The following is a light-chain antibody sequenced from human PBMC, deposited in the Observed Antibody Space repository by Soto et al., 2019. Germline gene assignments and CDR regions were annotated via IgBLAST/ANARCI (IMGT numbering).Light chain of an antibody. CDR3: QQRSNWPPIT. J-gene: IGKJ5*01. V-gene: IGKV3-11*01. Sequence: PGERATLSCRASQSVSSYLAWYQQKPGQAPRLLIYDASNRATGIPARFSGSGSGTDFTLTISSLEPEDFAVYYCQQRSNWPPITFSQGTRLEIK. CDR1: QSVSSY. CDR2: DAS.